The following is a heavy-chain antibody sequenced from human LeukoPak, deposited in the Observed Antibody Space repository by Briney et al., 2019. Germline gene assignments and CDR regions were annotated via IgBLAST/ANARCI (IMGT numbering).Heavy chain of an antibody. CDR1: GGSFSGYY. CDR2: INHSGST. CDR3: ARGAYCSSTSCHGFFDH. D-gene: IGHD2-2*01. V-gene: IGHV4-34*01. J-gene: IGHJ4*02. Sequence: SETLSLTCAVYGGSFSGYYWSWIRQPPGKGLEWIGEINHSGSTNYNPSLKSRVTISVDTSKNQFSLKLSSVTAADTAVYYCARGAYCSSTSCHGFFDHWGQGTLVTVSS.